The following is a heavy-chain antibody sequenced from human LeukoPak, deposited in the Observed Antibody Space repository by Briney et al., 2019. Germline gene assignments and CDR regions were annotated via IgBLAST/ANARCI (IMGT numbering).Heavy chain of an antibody. J-gene: IGHJ3*02. D-gene: IGHD6-13*01. CDR3: AKLPPYSSSSSRAFDI. V-gene: IGHV3-23*01. CDR2: ISGSGGST. CDR1: GFTFCSYA. Sequence: GVSLRLSCSASGFTFCSYAMSWVRQAPGKGREWVSAISGSGGSTYNADSVKGRFTISRDNSKNTLYLQMNSLRAEDTAVYYCAKLPPYSSSSSRAFDIWGQGTMVTVSS.